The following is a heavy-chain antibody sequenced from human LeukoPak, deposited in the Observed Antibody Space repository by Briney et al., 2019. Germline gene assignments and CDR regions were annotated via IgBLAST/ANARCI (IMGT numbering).Heavy chain of an antibody. J-gene: IGHJ4*02. CDR2: IYNSGST. Sequence: SETLSLTCSVSGDSISTYYWSWIRQPPGKGLEWIGYIYNSGSTNYNPSLKRRVTISVDTSKNQFSLKLSSVTAADTAVYYCAGHHPRNTVDFWGQGTLVTVSS. D-gene: IGHD2/OR15-2a*01. CDR3: AGHHPRNTVDF. V-gene: IGHV4-59*08. CDR1: GDSISTYY.